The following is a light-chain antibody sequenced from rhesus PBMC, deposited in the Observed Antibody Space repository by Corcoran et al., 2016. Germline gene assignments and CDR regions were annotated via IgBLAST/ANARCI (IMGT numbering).Light chain of an antibody. CDR2: AAS. Sequence: DIQMTQSPSSLSASVGDRVTVTCRASQGINKELSWYQQKPGKAPTLLIYAASSLQTGVSSRLRGSGAGTDYTLTISSLQPEDVATYYGLQDYTTPFTFGPGTKLDIK. CDR1: QGINKE. CDR3: LQDYTTPFT. J-gene: IGKJ3*01. V-gene: IGKV1-94*01.